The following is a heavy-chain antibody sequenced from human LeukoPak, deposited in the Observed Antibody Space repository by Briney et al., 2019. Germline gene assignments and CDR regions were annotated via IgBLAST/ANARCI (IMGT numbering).Heavy chain of an antibody. CDR1: GYRFISNY. CDR2: MHPGNGNT. V-gene: IGHV1-2*02. D-gene: IGHD2-21*02. J-gene: IGHJ4*02. CDR3: AREGSYCVGGDCYSFDF. Sequence: ASVKVSCKASGYRFISNYIQWVRQAPGLGPEWMGWMHPGNGNTRYEEKFQGRVTMTRDTSINTAYMDLNSLRSDDTAVYYCAREGSYCVGGDCYSFDFWGQGTLITVSS.